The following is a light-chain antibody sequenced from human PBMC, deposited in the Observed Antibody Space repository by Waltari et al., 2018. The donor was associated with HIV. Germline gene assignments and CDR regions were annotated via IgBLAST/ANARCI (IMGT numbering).Light chain of an antibody. V-gene: IGKV3-15*01. Sequence: EIVMTQSPATLSVSPGERATLSCRASQSVSSNLAWYQQKPGQAPRLLVFGASTRATGIPARFSGSGSGTEFTLTISRLQSEDFAVYYCQQYNNWPPEITFGPGTKVDIK. CDR1: QSVSSN. CDR3: QQYNNWPPEIT. CDR2: GAS. J-gene: IGKJ3*01.